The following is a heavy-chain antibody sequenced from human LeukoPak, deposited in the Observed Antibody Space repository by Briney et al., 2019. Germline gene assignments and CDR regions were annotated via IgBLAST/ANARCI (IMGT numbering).Heavy chain of an antibody. CDR3: ARDRGYSHRDWFDH. J-gene: IGHJ5*02. V-gene: IGHV3-30-3*01. Sequence: GGSLRLSCAASGFTFSSYAIHWVRQAPGRGLEWVAVISCDASNKYYADSVKGRFTISRDNSKNTLYLQMNSLRAEDTAMYYCARDRGYSHRDWFDHWGQGTLVTVSS. CDR1: GFTFSSYA. D-gene: IGHD5-12*01. CDR2: ISCDASNK.